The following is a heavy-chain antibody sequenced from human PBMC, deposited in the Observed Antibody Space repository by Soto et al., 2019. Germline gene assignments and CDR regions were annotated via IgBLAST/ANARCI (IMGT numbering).Heavy chain of an antibody. Sequence: ASVKVSCKASGYTFTSYDINWVRQATGQVLEWMGWMNPNSGNTGYAQKFQGRVTMTRNTSISTAYMELSSLRSEDTAVYYCARAPYYDILTGYPYYFDYWGQGTLVTVSS. D-gene: IGHD3-9*01. V-gene: IGHV1-8*01. CDR3: ARAPYYDILTGYPYYFDY. J-gene: IGHJ4*02. CDR1: GYTFTSYD. CDR2: MNPNSGNT.